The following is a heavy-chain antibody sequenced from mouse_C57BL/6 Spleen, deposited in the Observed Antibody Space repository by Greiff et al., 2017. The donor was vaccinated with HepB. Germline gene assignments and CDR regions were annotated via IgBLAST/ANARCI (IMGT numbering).Heavy chain of an antibody. CDR3: ARHDYDGGVYAMDY. D-gene: IGHD2-4*01. V-gene: IGHV5-6*01. Sequence: EVHLVESGGDLVKPGGSLKLSCAASGFTFSSYGMSWVRQTPDKRLEWVATISSSGSYTYYPDSVKGRFTISRDNAKNTLYLQMSSLKSEDTAMYYCARHDYDGGVYAMDYWGQGTSVTVSS. J-gene: IGHJ4*01. CDR2: ISSSGSYT. CDR1: GFTFSSYG.